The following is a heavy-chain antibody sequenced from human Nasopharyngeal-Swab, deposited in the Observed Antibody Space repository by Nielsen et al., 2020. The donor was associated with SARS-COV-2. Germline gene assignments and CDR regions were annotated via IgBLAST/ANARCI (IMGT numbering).Heavy chain of an antibody. CDR1: GFTFTSSA. CDR3: ARDPEGDTDFDY. J-gene: IGHJ4*02. Sequence: SVKVSCKASGFTFTSSAVQWVRQARGQRLEWIGWIVVGSGNTNYAQKFQERVTITRDMSTSTAYMELSSLRSEDTAVYYCARDPEGDTDFDYWGQGTLVTVSS. CDR2: IVVGSGNT. D-gene: IGHD1-14*01. V-gene: IGHV1-58*01.